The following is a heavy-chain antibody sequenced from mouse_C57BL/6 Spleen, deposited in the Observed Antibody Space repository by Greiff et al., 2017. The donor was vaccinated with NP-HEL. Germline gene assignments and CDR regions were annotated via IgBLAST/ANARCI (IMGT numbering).Heavy chain of an antibody. CDR3: ARGAYYSNYDAMDY. Sequence: VKLVESGAELARPGASVKLSCKASGYTFTSYGISWVKQRTGQGLEWIGEIYPRSGNTYYNEKFKGKATLTADKSSSTAYMELRSLTSEDSAVYFCARGAYYSNYDAMDYWGQGTSVTVSS. CDR2: IYPRSGNT. J-gene: IGHJ4*01. CDR1: GYTFTSYG. V-gene: IGHV1-81*01. D-gene: IGHD2-5*01.